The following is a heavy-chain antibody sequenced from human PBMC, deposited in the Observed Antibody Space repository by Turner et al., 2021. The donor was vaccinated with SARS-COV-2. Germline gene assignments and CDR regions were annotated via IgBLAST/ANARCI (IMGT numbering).Heavy chain of an antibody. Sequence: EVQLVESGGGVVQPGGSFRPSCAASGFTFSNYWMHRCRPAPGKGLVWVARINRDGSATRYADSEKGRFNSSRDNAKNTVYLQMNSLRADDTAVYYCVRISSYDDRGYFDLWGRGTLVTVSS. CDR2: INRDGSAT. CDR3: VRISSYDDRGYFDL. V-gene: IGHV3-74*01. CDR1: GFTFSNYW. D-gene: IGHD3-3*01. J-gene: IGHJ2*01.